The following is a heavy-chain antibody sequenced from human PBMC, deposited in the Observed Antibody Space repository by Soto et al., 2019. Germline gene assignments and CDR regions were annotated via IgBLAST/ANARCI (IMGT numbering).Heavy chain of an antibody. CDR3: AKGRAIYYYYGMDV. Sequence: SLRLSCAASGFTFSSYGMHWVRQAPGKGLEWVAVISYDGSNKYYADSVKGRFTISRDNSKNTLYLQMNSLRAEDTAVYYCAKGRAIYYYYGMDVWGQGTTVTVSS. J-gene: IGHJ6*02. V-gene: IGHV3-30*18. D-gene: IGHD2-2*01. CDR2: ISYDGSNK. CDR1: GFTFSSYG.